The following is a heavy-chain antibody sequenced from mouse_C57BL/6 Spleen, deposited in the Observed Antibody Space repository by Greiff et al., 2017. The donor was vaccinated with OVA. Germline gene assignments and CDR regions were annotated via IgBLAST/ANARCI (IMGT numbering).Heavy chain of an antibody. CDR1: GYTFTSYW. CDR2: IYPGSGST. CDR3: ARVYYGSSYGWFAY. Sequence: QVQLQQPGAELVKPGASVKMSCKASGYTFTSYWITWVKQRPGQGLEWIGDIYPGSGSTNYNEKFKSKATLTVDTSSSTAYMQLSSLTSEDSAVYYCARVYYGSSYGWFAYWGQGTLVTVSA. J-gene: IGHJ3*01. V-gene: IGHV1-55*01. D-gene: IGHD1-1*01.